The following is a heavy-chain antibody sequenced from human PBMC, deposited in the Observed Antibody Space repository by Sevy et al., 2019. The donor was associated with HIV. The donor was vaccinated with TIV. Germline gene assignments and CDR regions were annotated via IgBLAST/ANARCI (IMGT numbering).Heavy chain of an antibody. Sequence: SQTLSLTCAISGDSVSSNNAAWNWIRQSPSRGLEWLGRTFYRSNWYNDYAVSLKGRITINPDTSKNQLPLQLTSVTPEDTAVYYCARDGLTYGAMDVWGQGTTVTVSS. D-gene: IGHD1-20*01. CDR1: GDSVSSNNAA. J-gene: IGHJ6*02. V-gene: IGHV6-1*01. CDR3: ARDGLTYGAMDV. CDR2: TFYRSNWYN.